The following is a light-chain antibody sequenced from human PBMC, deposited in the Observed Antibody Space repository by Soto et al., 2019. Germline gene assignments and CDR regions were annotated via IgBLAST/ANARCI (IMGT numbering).Light chain of an antibody. CDR3: QQRNNWPRIT. V-gene: IGKV3-11*01. CDR1: HTVGTY. Sequence: EIVLTQFPATLSLFPGETATLSCRASHTVGTYLAWYQQKPGQAPRLLISDASNRATGVPTRFSGSGSGTDFTLTISSLEPEDFAVYFCQQRNNWPRITFGQGTRLEIK. J-gene: IGKJ5*01. CDR2: DAS.